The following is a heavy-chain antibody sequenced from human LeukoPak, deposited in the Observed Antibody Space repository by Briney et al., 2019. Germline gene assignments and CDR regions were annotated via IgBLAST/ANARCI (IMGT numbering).Heavy chain of an antibody. CDR2: SYYSGST. CDR3: ARATYDLLTGFYLDS. J-gene: IGHJ4*02. CDR1: GGTITSGRYY. Sequence: SETLSLACSVSGGTITSGRYYWTWIRQYPEKGLEWIGYSYYSGSTHFKPSLKSRATISLDKSKNQFSLNLTSATAADTAVYYCARATYDLLTGFYLDSWGQGTLVTVSS. D-gene: IGHD3-9*01. V-gene: IGHV4-31*03.